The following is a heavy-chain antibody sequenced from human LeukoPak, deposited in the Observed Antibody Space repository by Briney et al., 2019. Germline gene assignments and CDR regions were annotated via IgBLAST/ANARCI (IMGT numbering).Heavy chain of an antibody. D-gene: IGHD3-3*01. J-gene: IGHJ5*02. CDR1: GFTFSSYG. V-gene: IGHV3-30*02. CDR3: AKGAYYDFWSGYP. Sequence: GGSLRLSSAASGFTFSSYGMHWVRQAPGKGLEWVAFIRYDGSNKYYADSVKGRFTISRDNSKNTLYLQMNSLRAEDTAVYYCAKGAYYDFWSGYPWGQGTLVTVSS. CDR2: IRYDGSNK.